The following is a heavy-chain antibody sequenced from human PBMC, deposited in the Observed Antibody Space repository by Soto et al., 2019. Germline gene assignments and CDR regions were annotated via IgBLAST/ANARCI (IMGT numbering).Heavy chain of an antibody. CDR1: GFTFSSYA. CDR2: ISGSGGST. V-gene: IGHV3-23*01. J-gene: IGHJ4*02. Sequence: GSLRLSCAASGFTFSSYAMSWVRQAPGKGLEWVSAISGSGGSTYYADSVKGRFTISRDNSKNTLYLQMNSLRAEDTAVYYCAKEILGYCSGGSCTVDYWGKGTLVIVSS. D-gene: IGHD2-15*01. CDR3: AKEILGYCSGGSCTVDY.